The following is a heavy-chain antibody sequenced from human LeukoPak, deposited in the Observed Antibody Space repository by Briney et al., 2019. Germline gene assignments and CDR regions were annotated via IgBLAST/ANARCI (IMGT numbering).Heavy chain of an antibody. CDR1: GGSIDSTNW. D-gene: IGHD6-6*01. J-gene: IGHJ1*01. Sequence: SETLSLTCDVSGGSIDSTNWWNWVRQPPGKGLEWIGEIHHDGRINYNPSLKSRVTLSVDKSKNQFSLRLNSVTAADTAVYYCARGGAARLHFQNWGQGTLVTVSS. CDR2: IHHDGRI. V-gene: IGHV4/OR15-8*01. CDR3: ARGGAARLHFQN.